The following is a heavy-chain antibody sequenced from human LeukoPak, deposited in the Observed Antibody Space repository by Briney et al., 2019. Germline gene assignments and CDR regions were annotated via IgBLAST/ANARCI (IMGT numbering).Heavy chain of an antibody. CDR2: FVNKAT. Sequence: SETLSLTCTVSGGSISSYSWSWVRQTPDKGLEWIGSFVNKATKYNPSPESRVAISVDTSKNQLSLRLRSVTTADRASYYCARDTTVASGMQYWGPGTMVTVSS. J-gene: IGHJ4*02. CDR3: ARDTTVASGMQY. CDR1: GGSISSYS. D-gene: IGHD6-19*01. V-gene: IGHV4-59*01.